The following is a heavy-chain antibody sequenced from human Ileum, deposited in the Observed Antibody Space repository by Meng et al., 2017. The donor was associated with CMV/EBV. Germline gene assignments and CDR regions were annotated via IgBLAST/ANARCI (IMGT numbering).Heavy chain of an antibody. J-gene: IGHJ4*02. Sequence: GGSLRLSCVASGFTFDDFAMHWVRQAPGEGLEWVSLISWDSVTTYYGDSVSGRFTISRDNSKNVLYLQMDFLGPEDTAIYYCSKDRTKYASGWFDFWGQGTRVTVSS. D-gene: IGHD6-19*01. CDR3: SKDRTKYASGWFDF. CDR1: GFTFDDFA. CDR2: ISWDSVTT. V-gene: IGHV3-43D*03.